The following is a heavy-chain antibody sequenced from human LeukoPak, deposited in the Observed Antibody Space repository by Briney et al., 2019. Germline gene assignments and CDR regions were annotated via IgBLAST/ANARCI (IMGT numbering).Heavy chain of an antibody. CDR2: ISYDGSNK. Sequence: GGSLRLSCAASGFTFSSYGMHWVRQAPGKGLEWVAVISYDGSNKYYADSVKGRFTISRDNSKNTLYLQMNSLRAEDTAVYYCAKDRGYSSGWYVYWGQGTLVTVSS. V-gene: IGHV3-30*18. CDR3: AKDRGYSSGWYVY. CDR1: GFTFSSYG. J-gene: IGHJ4*02. D-gene: IGHD6-19*01.